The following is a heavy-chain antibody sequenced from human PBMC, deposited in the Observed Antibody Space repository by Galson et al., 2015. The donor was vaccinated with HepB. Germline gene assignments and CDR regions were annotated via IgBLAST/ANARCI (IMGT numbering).Heavy chain of an antibody. D-gene: IGHD2-15*01. CDR2: ISPYSRET. Sequence: SVKVSCKASGYTFSTYSITWVRQAPGKGLKWMGWISPYSRETKYARKFQGRVTMTTDTFTSSAYMELRSLRSDDTAFYYCARGARVGVVGGSQNNWFAPWGQGTLVTVSS. J-gene: IGHJ5*01. CDR1: GYTFSTYS. V-gene: IGHV1-18*01. CDR3: ARGARVGVVGGSQNNWFAP.